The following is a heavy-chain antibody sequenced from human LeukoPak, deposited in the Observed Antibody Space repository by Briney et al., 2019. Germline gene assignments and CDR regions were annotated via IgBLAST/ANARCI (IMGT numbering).Heavy chain of an antibody. V-gene: IGHV4-59*12. CDR3: ARRGRRITIFGVAPKAAFDI. Sequence: PSETLSLTCTVSGGSISSYYWSWIRQPPGKGLEWIGYIYYSGSTNYNPSLKGRVTISVDTSKNQFSLKLSSVTAADTAVYYCARRGRRITIFGVAPKAAFDIWGQGTMVTVSS. CDR1: GGSISSYY. D-gene: IGHD3-3*01. J-gene: IGHJ3*02. CDR2: IYYSGST.